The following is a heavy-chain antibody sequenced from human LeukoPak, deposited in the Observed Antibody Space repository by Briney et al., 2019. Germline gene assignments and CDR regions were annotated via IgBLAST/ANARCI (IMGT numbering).Heavy chain of an antibody. J-gene: IGHJ4*02. V-gene: IGHV4-34*01. CDR3: ARDSNDFWSGYFDY. Sequence: PSETLSLTCDIDGGTLSDYYWTWIRQSPGKGLEWIGEINHRGSTNYNPSLKSRVTISLDTSKNQFSLKLNSVTAADTAVFYCARDSNDFWSGYFDYWGQGTLVTVSS. CDR1: GGTLSDYY. D-gene: IGHD3-3*01. CDR2: INHRGST.